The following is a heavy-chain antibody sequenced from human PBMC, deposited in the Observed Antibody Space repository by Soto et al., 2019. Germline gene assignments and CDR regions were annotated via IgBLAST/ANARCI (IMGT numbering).Heavy chain of an antibody. D-gene: IGHD6-13*01. CDR2: INPSGGST. Sequence: ASVKVSCKASGYTFTSYYMHWVRQAPGQGLEWMGIINPSGGSTSYAQKFQGRVTMTRDTSTSTVYMELSSLRSEDTAVYYCARANAIAAAGYPAGDYYYGMDVWGQGTTVTVSS. J-gene: IGHJ6*02. CDR1: GYTFTSYY. CDR3: ARANAIAAAGYPAGDYYYGMDV. V-gene: IGHV1-46*01.